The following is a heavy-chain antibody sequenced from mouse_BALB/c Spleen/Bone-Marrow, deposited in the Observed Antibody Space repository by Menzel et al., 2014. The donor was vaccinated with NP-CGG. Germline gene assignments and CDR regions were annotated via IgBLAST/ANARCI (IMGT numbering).Heavy chain of an antibody. J-gene: IGHJ3*01. CDR2: INPSNGGA. D-gene: IGHD2-2*01. V-gene: IGHV1-53*01. CDR3: TTSRGYNWFAY. Sequence: GAELVKPGASVKLSCKASGYTFTSYYMYWVKQRPGQGLEWIGEINPSNGGADFNEKFKIKATLTVDKSSSTAYMQLSSLTSEDSAVYYCTTSRGYNWFAYWGQGTLVTVSA. CDR1: GYTFTSYY.